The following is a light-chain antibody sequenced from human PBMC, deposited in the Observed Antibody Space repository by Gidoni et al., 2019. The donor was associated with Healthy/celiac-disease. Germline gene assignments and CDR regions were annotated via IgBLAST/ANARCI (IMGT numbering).Light chain of an antibody. Sequence: LTQSQGTLSLSPGERATLSCRASQSVSSSYLAWYQQKPGQAPRLLIYGASSRATGIPDRFSGSGSGTDFTLTISRLEPEDFAVYYCQQYGSSPPFTFGPGTKVDIK. V-gene: IGKV3-20*01. CDR2: GAS. CDR3: QQYGSSPPFT. CDR1: QSVSSSY. J-gene: IGKJ3*01.